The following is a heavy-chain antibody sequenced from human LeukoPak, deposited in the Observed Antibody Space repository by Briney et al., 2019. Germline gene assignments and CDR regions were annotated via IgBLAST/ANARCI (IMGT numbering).Heavy chain of an antibody. D-gene: IGHD6-19*01. CDR1: GYTFTSYG. J-gene: IGHJ4*02. Sequence: ASVTVSCKASGYTFTSYGISWVRQAPGQGLEWMGWISAYNGNTNYAQKLQGRVTMTTDTSTSTAYMELRSLRSDDPAVYYCAREGSGWYGHYFDYWGQGTLVTVSS. CDR3: AREGSGWYGHYFDY. V-gene: IGHV1-18*01. CDR2: ISAYNGNT.